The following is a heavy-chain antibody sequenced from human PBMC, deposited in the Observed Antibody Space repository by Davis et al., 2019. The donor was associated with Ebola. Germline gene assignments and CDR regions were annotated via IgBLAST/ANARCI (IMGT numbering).Heavy chain of an antibody. CDR2: ISAYNGNT. D-gene: IGHD5-18*01. J-gene: IGHJ3*02. CDR3: ARAGNTAMVLDAFDI. Sequence: ASVKVSCKASGYTFTSYGISWVRQAPGQGLEWMGWISAYNGNTNYAQKLQGRVTITADESTSTAYMELSSLRSEDTAVYYCARAGNTAMVLDAFDIWGQGTMVTVSS. V-gene: IGHV1-18*01. CDR1: GYTFTSYG.